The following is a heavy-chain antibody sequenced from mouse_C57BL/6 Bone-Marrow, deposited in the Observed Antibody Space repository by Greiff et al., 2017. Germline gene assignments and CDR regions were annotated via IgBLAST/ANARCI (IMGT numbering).Heavy chain of an antibody. CDR2: INPSTGGT. CDR1: GYSFTGYY. Sequence: EVKLQQSGPELVKPGASVKISCKASGYSFTGYYLNWVKQSPEKSLEWIGEINPSTGGTTYNQKFKAKATLTVDKSSSTAYMQLKSLTSEDSAVYYCARLAGYAYWGQGTLVTVAA. D-gene: IGHD3-1*01. V-gene: IGHV1-42*01. CDR3: ARLAGYAY. J-gene: IGHJ3*01.